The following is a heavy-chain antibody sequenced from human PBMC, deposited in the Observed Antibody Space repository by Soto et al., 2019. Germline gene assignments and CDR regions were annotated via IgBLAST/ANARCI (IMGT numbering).Heavy chain of an antibody. V-gene: IGHV1-3*05. CDR3: ARSIVVVTALDY. D-gene: IGHD2-21*02. J-gene: IGHJ4*02. CDR2: INAGNGNT. Sequence: QVQLVQSGAEEKKPGASVKVSCKASGYTFTSYAMHWVRQAPGQRLEWMGWINAGNGNTKYSQKFQGRGTITRDTSGSTAYMGLSSLRSEDTAVYYCARSIVVVTALDYWGQGTLVTVSS. CDR1: GYTFTSYA.